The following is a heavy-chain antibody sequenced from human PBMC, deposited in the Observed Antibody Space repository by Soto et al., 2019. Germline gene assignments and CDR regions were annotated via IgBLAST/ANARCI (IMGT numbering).Heavy chain of an antibody. J-gene: IGHJ4*02. D-gene: IGHD5-18*01. CDR2: INGDGSTT. CDR1: GFTFRSYW. Sequence: GASLRLSSVASGFTFRSYWMHWVRQAPGKGLVWVSHINGDGSTTSYADSVKGRFTISRDNAKNTVYLQMNSLRDEDTAVYYCARGGGYSYGYIGYWGQGT. CDR3: ARGGGYSYGYIGY. V-gene: IGHV3-74*01.